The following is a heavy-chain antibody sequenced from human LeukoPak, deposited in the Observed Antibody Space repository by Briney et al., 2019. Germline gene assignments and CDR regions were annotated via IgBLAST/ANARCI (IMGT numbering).Heavy chain of an antibody. CDR1: GGSFSAYY. D-gene: IGHD5-18*01. CDR2: INHSGST. CDR3: ARHPGDTVAFDY. V-gene: IGHV4-34*01. Sequence: SETLSLTCAVYGGSFSAYYWSWIRQPPGKGLEWIGEINHSGSTNYNPSLKSRVTISVDTSKNQFSLKLSSVTAADTAVYYCARHPGDTVAFDYWGQGTLVTVSS. J-gene: IGHJ4*02.